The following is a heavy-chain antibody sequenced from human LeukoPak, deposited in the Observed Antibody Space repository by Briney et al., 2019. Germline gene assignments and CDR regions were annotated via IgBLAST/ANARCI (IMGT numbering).Heavy chain of an antibody. CDR2: ISYDGSNK. D-gene: IGHD3-10*01. CDR1: GFTFSSYG. V-gene: IGHV3-30*18. CDR3: AKEGFGELLYFDY. Sequence: PGGSLRLSCAASGFTFSSYGMHWVRQAPGKGLEWVAVISYDGSNKYYADSVKGRFTISRDNSKNTLYLQMNSLRAEDTAVYYCAKEGFGELLYFDYWGQGTLVTVSS. J-gene: IGHJ4*02.